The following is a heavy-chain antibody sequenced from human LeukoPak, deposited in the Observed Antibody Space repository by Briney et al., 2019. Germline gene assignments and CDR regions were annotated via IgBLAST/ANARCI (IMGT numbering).Heavy chain of an antibody. J-gene: IGHJ6*02. Sequence: ASVKVSCKASGYTFTSYDINWVRQATGQGLEWMGWMNPNSGNTGYAQKFQGRVTMTRDTSTSTVYMELSSLRSEDTAVYYCAGQNCSGGSCYLNYYYGMDVWGQGTTVTVSS. CDR1: GYTFTSYD. D-gene: IGHD2-15*01. CDR2: MNPNSGNT. CDR3: AGQNCSGGSCYLNYYYGMDV. V-gene: IGHV1-8*01.